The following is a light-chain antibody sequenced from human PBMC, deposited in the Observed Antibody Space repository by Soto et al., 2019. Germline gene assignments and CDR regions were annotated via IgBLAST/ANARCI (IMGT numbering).Light chain of an antibody. CDR3: QQRSYWPLT. Sequence: EIVLTQSPATLSLSPGERATLSCRASQTVSSYLAWYQQKPGQAPRLLIYDASNRATGIPARFRGSGSGTDFTLTISSLEPEDVAVYYCQQRSYWPLTFGGGTKVEIK. J-gene: IGKJ4*01. CDR2: DAS. V-gene: IGKV3-11*01. CDR1: QTVSSY.